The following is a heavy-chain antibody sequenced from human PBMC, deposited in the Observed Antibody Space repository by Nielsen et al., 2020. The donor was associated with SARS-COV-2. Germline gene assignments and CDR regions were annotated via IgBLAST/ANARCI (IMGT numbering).Heavy chain of an antibody. J-gene: IGHJ6*03. D-gene: IGHD1-14*01. V-gene: IGHV4-59*01. CDR3: ARGSTGRYHFYFYMDI. CDR2: IYDGGST. CDR1: GGSIGSYY. Sequence: SETLSLTCTVSGGSIGSYYWTWVRQPPGKGLEWIAYIYDGGSTKYNPSLESRVTISVDSSKNQSSLKLTSVTAADTAVYYCARGSTGRYHFYFYMDIWGEGTMVTVSS.